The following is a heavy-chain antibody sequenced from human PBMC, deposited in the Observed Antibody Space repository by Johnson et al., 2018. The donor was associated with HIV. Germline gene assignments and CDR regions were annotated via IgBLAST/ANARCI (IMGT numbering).Heavy chain of an antibody. D-gene: IGHD5-12*01. CDR3: ARFGYSGYEGDAFDI. CDR1: GFTFSSYG. Sequence: VQLVESGGGLVQPGGFLRLSCAASGFTFSSYGIHWVRQVPGKGLEWVAVISYDGINKYYAGSVQGRFTVSRDNSQNTLYLEMNSLRAEDTAVYYCARFGYSGYEGDAFDIWGQGTMVTVSS. V-gene: IGHV3-30*03. J-gene: IGHJ3*02. CDR2: ISYDGINK.